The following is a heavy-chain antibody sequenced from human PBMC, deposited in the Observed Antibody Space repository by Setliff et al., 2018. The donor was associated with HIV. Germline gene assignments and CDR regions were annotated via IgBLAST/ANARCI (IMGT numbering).Heavy chain of an antibody. D-gene: IGHD6-19*01. J-gene: IGHJ4*02. Sequence: ASVKVSCKVSGYTLTKLSMHWVRQAPGKGLEWMGGFDPNSGNTGYAQKFQGRVTMTRNTSISTAYMELSSLRSEDTAVYYCARVPYSSGYWGQGTLVTVSS. CDR3: ARVPYSSGY. CDR2: FDPNSGNT. V-gene: IGHV1-24*01. CDR1: GYTLTKLS.